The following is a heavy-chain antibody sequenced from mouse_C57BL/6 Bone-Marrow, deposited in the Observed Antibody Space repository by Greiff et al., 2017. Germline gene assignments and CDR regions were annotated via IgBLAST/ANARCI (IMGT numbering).Heavy chain of an antibody. CDR3: ARWGYGSSSYYFDY. D-gene: IGHD1-1*01. V-gene: IGHV1-81*01. CDR1: GYTFTSYG. J-gene: IGHJ2*01. Sequence: LQESGAELARPGASVKLSCKASGYTFTSYGISWVKQRTGQGLEWIGEIYPRSGNTYYNEKFKGKATLTADKSSSTAYMELRSLTSEDSAVYFCARWGYGSSSYYFDYWGQGTTLTVSS. CDR2: IYPRSGNT.